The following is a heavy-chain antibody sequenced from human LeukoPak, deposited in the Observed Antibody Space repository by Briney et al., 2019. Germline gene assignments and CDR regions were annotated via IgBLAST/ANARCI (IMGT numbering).Heavy chain of an antibody. Sequence: ASVKVSCKTSGYTFTRNDINWVRQATGQGLEWMGWMNPNSGNSGCAQKFQGRVTITRDNSISTAYMELNSLTSEDTAVYYCARAISDSTGYYAYYFDSWGQGTLVTVSS. J-gene: IGHJ4*02. CDR2: MNPNSGNS. V-gene: IGHV1-8*03. CDR3: ARAISDSTGYYAYYFDS. CDR1: GYTFTRND. D-gene: IGHD3-22*01.